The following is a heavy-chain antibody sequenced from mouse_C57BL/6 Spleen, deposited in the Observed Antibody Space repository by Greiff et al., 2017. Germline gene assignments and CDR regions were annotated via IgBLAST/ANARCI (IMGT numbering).Heavy chain of an antibody. D-gene: IGHD1-1*02. V-gene: IGHV1-26*01. J-gene: IGHJ2*01. Sequence: EVQLQQSGPELVKPGASVKISCKASGYTFTDYYMNWVKQSHGKSLEWIGDINPNNGGTSYNQKFKGKATLTVDKSSSTAYMELRSLTSEDSAVYYCAREGWADYWGQGTTLTVSS. CDR1: GYTFTDYY. CDR2: INPNNGGT. CDR3: AREGWADY.